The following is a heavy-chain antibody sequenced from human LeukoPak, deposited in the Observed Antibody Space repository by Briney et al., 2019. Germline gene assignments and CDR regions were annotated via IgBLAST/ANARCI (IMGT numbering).Heavy chain of an antibody. CDR3: ARATVVTPWSPQFDY. CDR2: IYYSGST. D-gene: IGHD4-17*01. CDR1: GGSISSSSYY. J-gene: IGHJ4*02. Sequence: SETLSLTCTVSGGSISSSSYYWGWTRQPPGKGLEWIGSIYYSGSTYYNPSLKSRVTISVDTSKNQFSLKLSSVTAADTAVYYCARATVVTPWSPQFDYWGQGTLVTVSS. V-gene: IGHV4-39*01.